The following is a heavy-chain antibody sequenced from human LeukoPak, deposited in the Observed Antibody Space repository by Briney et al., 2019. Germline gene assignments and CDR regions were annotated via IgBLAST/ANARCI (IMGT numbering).Heavy chain of an antibody. CDR2: IIPIFGTA. CDR1: GGTFSSYA. V-gene: IGHV1-69*05. J-gene: IGHJ4*02. Sequence: SVKVPCKASGGTFSSYAISWVRQAPGQGLEWMGGIIPIFGTANYARKFQGRVTITTDESTSTAYMELSSLRSEDTAVYYCASVAAYCSSTSCYTHDYWGQGTLVTVSS. D-gene: IGHD2-2*02. CDR3: ASVAAYCSSTSCYTHDY.